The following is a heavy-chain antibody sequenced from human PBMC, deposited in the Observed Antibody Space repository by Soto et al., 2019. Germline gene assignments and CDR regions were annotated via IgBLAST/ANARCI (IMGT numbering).Heavy chain of an antibody. Sequence: ASVKVSCKASGYTFTSYGIGWVRQAPGQGLEWMGWISAYNGNTNYAQKLQGRVTMTTDTSTSTAYMELRSLRSDDTAVYYCARARDSGSYSAVYYFDYWGQGTLVTVSS. J-gene: IGHJ4*02. D-gene: IGHD1-26*01. CDR2: ISAYNGNT. V-gene: IGHV1-18*01. CDR1: GYTFTSYG. CDR3: ARARDSGSYSAVYYFDY.